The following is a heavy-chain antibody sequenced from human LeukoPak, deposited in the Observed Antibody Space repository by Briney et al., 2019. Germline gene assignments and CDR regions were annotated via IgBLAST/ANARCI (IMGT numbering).Heavy chain of an antibody. V-gene: IGHV3-23*01. CDR2: ISGSGADT. J-gene: IGHJ4*02. D-gene: IGHD6-19*01. Sequence: GGSLRLSCAASEFTFSSHAMTWVRQAPGKGLEWVAAISGSGADTYYADSVRGRFTISRDNSRNTLYLQMNSLRAEDTAVYYCAKHGPHSSGWPGRYFDYWGQGTLVTVSS. CDR1: EFTFSSHA. CDR3: AKHGPHSSGWPGRYFDY.